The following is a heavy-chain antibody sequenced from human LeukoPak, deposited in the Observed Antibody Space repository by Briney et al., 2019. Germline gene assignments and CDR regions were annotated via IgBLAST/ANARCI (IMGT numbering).Heavy chain of an antibody. Sequence: PSETLSLTCTVSGGSISNYYWSWFRQPPGKGLDWVGYIYYSGSTKYNPSLKSRVTISVDTSKNQFSLKLSSVTAADTAVYYCAREGPSSSGSYLNCFDPWGQGTLVTVSS. CDR1: GGSISNYY. CDR3: AREGPSSSGSYLNCFDP. J-gene: IGHJ5*02. V-gene: IGHV4-59*01. D-gene: IGHD1-26*01. CDR2: IYYSGST.